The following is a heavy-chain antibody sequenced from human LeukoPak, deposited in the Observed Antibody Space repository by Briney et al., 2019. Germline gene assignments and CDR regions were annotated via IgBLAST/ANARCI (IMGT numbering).Heavy chain of an antibody. V-gene: IGHV3-23*01. J-gene: IGHJ4*02. D-gene: IGHD4-17*01. CDR3: AKERQTGDYFTSDY. CDR2: INGRGIT. Sequence: GGSLRLSCAASGFTFSTYAMSWVRQAPGEGLEWLSAINGRGITYYAGSVKGRFTISRDNSENTLYLQMNSLTVDDTAVYFCAKERQTGDYFTSDYWGQGTLVTVSS. CDR1: GFTFSTYA.